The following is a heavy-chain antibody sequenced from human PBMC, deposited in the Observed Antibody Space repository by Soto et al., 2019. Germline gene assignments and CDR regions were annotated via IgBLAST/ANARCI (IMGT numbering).Heavy chain of an antibody. D-gene: IGHD6-13*01. CDR2: IIPSTGST. CDR1: GGTFSTYA. CDR3: ARGGSSSDY. J-gene: IGHJ4*02. Sequence: QVQLVQSGAEVKKPGSSVKVSCKAFGGTFSTYAVSWVRQAPGQGLEWVGGIIPSTGSTNRAQKFQGRVTITADEFTRTVYMELTSLRSDDTAVYYCARGGSSSDYWGQGTLVTVSS. V-gene: IGHV1-69*12.